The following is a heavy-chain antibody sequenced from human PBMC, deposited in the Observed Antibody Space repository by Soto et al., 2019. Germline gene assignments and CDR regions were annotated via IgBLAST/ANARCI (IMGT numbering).Heavy chain of an antibody. D-gene: IGHD4-17*01. V-gene: IGHV5-51*01. CDR1: GYSFTSYW. CDR3: ARSIYGASTTYYYYGMDV. J-gene: IGHJ6*02. Sequence: GESLKISCKGSGYSFTSYWIGWVRQMPGKGLEWMGIIYPGDSDTRYSPSFQGQVTISADKSISTAYLQWSSLKASDTAMYYCARSIYGASTTYYYYGMDVWGQGTTVTVSS. CDR2: IYPGDSDT.